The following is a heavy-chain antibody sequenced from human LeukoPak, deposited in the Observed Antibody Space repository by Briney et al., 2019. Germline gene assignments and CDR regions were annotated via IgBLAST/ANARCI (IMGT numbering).Heavy chain of an antibody. CDR1: VFTFRTYW. D-gene: IGHD6-6*01. Sequence: TGGSLRLSCAASVFTFRTYWMSWVRRAPGKGLEWVSVIYSGGSTYYADSVKGRFTISRDNSKNTVYLQMNSLRAEDTAVYYCARSISAPPRPLDYYFDYWGQGNLVTVSS. CDR2: IYSGGST. CDR3: ARSISAPPRPLDYYFDY. J-gene: IGHJ4*02. V-gene: IGHV3-66*01.